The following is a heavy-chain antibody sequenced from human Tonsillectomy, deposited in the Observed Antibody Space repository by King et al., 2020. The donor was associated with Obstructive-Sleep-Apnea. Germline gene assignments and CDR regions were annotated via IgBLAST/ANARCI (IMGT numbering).Heavy chain of an antibody. Sequence: VQLVESGGGLVQPGGSLRLSCAASGFPLSGYSMSWVRQAPGKGLEWVSYISRSSSTIYYADSVKGRFTISRDNAENSLYLQMTSLRAEDTAVYYCAGGQWLPPDFDYWGQGTLVTVSS. CDR3: AGGQWLPPDFDY. CDR2: ISRSSSTI. V-gene: IGHV3-48*04. CDR1: GFPLSGYS. D-gene: IGHD6-19*01. J-gene: IGHJ4*02.